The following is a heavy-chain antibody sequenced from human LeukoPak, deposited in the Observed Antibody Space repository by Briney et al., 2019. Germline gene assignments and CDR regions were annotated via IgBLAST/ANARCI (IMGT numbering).Heavy chain of an antibody. Sequence: PGGSLRLSCAASGFTFSSYGMHWVRQAPGKGLEWVAVISYDGSNKYYADSVKGRFTISRDNSKNTLYLQMNSLRAEDTAVYYCAKGGLEWELPPGDAFDIWGQGTMVTVSS. V-gene: IGHV3-30*18. CDR1: GFTFSSYG. J-gene: IGHJ3*02. D-gene: IGHD1-26*01. CDR2: ISYDGSNK. CDR3: AKGGLEWELPPGDAFDI.